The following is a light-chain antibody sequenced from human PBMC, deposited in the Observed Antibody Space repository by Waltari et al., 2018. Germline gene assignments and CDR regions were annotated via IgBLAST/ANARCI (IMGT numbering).Light chain of an antibody. CDR1: NSAVGRYNF. CDR3: SSYTTSRTYV. Sequence: QPALTQPASVSGSPGQSITISCTGNNSAVGRYNFVSWYQQHPGEAPKLMIFEVTNRPSGVSNRFSGSKSGNTASLIISGLQGEDEADYYCSSYTTSRTYVFGTGTKVTVL. V-gene: IGLV2-14*01. CDR2: EVT. J-gene: IGLJ1*01.